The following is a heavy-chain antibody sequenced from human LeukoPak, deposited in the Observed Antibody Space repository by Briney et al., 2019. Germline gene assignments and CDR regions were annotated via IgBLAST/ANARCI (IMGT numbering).Heavy chain of an antibody. V-gene: IGHV3-23*01. CDR3: ARAPTVTTNGAGYYYNYGMDV. Sequence: PGGSLRLSCAASGFTFSSYAMSWVRQAPGKGLEWVSAISGSGGSTYYADFVKGRFTISRDNAKNSLYLQMNSLRVEDTAVYYCARAPTVTTNGAGYYYNYGMDVWGQGTTVTVSS. CDR2: ISGSGGST. CDR1: GFTFSSYA. J-gene: IGHJ6*02. D-gene: IGHD4-17*01.